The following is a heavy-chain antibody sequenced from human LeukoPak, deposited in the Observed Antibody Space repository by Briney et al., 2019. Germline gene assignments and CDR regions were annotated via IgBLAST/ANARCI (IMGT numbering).Heavy chain of an antibody. V-gene: IGHV3-21*01. J-gene: IGHJ3*02. Sequence: GGSLRLSCAASGFTFSSYSMNWVRQAPGKGLEWVSSISSSSSYIYYADSVKGRFTISRDNAKNSLYLQMNSLRAEDTAVYYCARGMGCAIRDVFDIWGQGKRVTVSS. CDR2: ISSSSSYI. D-gene: IGHD2-8*01. CDR1: GFTFSSYS. CDR3: ARGMGCAIRDVFDI.